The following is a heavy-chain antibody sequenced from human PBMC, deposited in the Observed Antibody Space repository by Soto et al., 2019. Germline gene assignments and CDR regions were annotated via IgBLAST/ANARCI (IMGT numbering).Heavy chain of an antibody. Sequence: QVQLVQSGAEVKKPGASVKVSCKASGDTFTDYYIHWVRQAPGQGLEWMGTVNPSGGHTTYAQHFLGRMTMTRDTSTSTLYLELTSLTSEDTAVYYCARGGHVVVVTAALDFWGQGTLVTVSS. CDR2: VNPSGGHT. D-gene: IGHD2-21*02. J-gene: IGHJ4*02. CDR3: ARGGHVVVVTAALDF. CDR1: GDTFTDYY. V-gene: IGHV1-46*01.